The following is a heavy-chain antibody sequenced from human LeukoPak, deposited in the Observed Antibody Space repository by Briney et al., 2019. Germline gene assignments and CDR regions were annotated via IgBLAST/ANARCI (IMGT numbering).Heavy chain of an antibody. CDR3: AKSVAIYFYYGLDV. CDR2: TVSRGTT. CDR1: GFTFTSDA. D-gene: IGHD3-3*01. V-gene: IGHV3-23*01. Sequence: GGSLRLSCVASGFTFTSDAMNWVRQAPGKGLEWVSSTVSRGTTQYADSVKGRFTISRDNSKNTLFLQMNSLRVGDTAPYYCAKSVAIYFYYGLDVWGQGTTVTVSS. J-gene: IGHJ6*02.